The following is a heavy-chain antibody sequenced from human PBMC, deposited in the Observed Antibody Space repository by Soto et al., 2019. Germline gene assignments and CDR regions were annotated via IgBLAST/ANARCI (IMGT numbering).Heavy chain of an antibody. J-gene: IGHJ4*02. V-gene: IGHV3-33*01. D-gene: IGHD1-26*01. CDR2: IWYDGSNK. CDR3: AREQLVSYYCDY. CDR1: GFTFSSYG. Sequence: QVLLVESGGGMVQPGRSLRLSGAASGFTFSSYGMHWVRQAPGKGLEWVAAIWYDGSNKYYAESVKGRFTISRDNSKNTLYLQMNSLRAEDTAVYYCAREQLVSYYCDYWGQGTLVTVSS.